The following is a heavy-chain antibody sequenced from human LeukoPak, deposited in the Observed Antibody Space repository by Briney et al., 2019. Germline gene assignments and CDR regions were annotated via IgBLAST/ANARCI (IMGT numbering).Heavy chain of an antibody. D-gene: IGHD5-12*01. CDR2: TYYSGST. CDR1: GGSISSGGYY. V-gene: IGHV4-31*03. Sequence: SETLSLTCTVSGGSISSGGYYWSWIRQHPGKGLEWIGYTYYSGSTYYNPSLKSRVTISVDTSKNQFSLKLSSVTAADTAVYYCARDRYSGYDLLYRWFDPWGQGTLVTVSS. J-gene: IGHJ5*02. CDR3: ARDRYSGYDLLYRWFDP.